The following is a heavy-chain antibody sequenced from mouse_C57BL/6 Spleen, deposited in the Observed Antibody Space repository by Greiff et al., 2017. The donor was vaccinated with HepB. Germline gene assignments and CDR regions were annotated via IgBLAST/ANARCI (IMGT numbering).Heavy chain of an antibody. J-gene: IGHJ4*01. V-gene: IGHV5-4*01. D-gene: IGHD2-4*01. CDR3: ARDRVDYDVDYYAMDY. CDR2: ISDGGSYT. Sequence: EVQVVESGGGLVKPGGSLKLSCAASGFTFSSYAMSWVRQTPEKRLEWVATISDGGSYTYYPDNVKGRFTISRDNAKNNLYLQMRHLKSEDTAMYYCARDRVDYDVDYYAMDYWGQGTSVTVSS. CDR1: GFTFSSYA.